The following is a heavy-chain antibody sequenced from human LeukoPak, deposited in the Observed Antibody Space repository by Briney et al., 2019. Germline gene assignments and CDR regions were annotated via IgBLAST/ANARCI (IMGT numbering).Heavy chain of an antibody. D-gene: IGHD3-3*01. Sequence: SVKVSCKASGGTFSSYAISWVRQAPGQGLEGMGRIIPILGIANYAQKFQGRVTITADKSTSTAYMELSSLRSEDTAVYYCARDLSLSSGYFTTPWGQGTLVTVSS. V-gene: IGHV1-69*04. CDR1: GGTFSSYA. CDR3: ARDLSLSSGYFTTP. CDR2: IIPILGIA. J-gene: IGHJ5*02.